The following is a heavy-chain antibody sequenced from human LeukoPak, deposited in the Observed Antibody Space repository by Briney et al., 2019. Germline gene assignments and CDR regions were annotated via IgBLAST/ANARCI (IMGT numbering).Heavy chain of an antibody. J-gene: IGHJ4*02. V-gene: IGHV3-48*03. CDR1: GFTFSSYE. CDR2: ISSSGSTI. CDR3: ARSPQGYFDWLFSTGAFSWGYFDY. D-gene: IGHD3-9*01. Sequence: GGSLRLSCAASGFTFSSYEMNWVRQAPGKGLEWVSYISSSGSTIYYADSVKGRFTISRDNSKNTLYLQMNSLRAEDTAVYYCARSPQGYFDWLFSTGAFSWGYFDYWGQGTLVTVSS.